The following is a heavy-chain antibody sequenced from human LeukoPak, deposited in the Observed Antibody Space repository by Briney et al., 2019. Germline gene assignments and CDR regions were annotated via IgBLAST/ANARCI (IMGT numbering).Heavy chain of an antibody. CDR2: ISWNSGYI. Sequence: GGSLRLSCAASGFTFHDYAMHWVRQAPGKGLEWVSAISWNSGYIGYADSVKGRFTISRDNAENSLYLQMNSLRAEDTAVYYCARAKSRMVRGVPLDYWGQGTLVTVSS. D-gene: IGHD3-10*01. V-gene: IGHV3-9*01. CDR3: ARAKSRMVRGVPLDY. J-gene: IGHJ4*02. CDR1: GFTFHDYA.